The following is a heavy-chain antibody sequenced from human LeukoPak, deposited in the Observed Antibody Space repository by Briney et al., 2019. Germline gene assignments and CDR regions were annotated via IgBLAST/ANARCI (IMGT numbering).Heavy chain of an antibody. Sequence: KPSETLSLTCAVYGGSFSGYYWSWIRQPPGKGLEWIGEINHSGSTNYNPSLKSRVTISVDTSKNQFSLKLSSVTAADTAVYYCARRGVGLVVVVPAAKRLTTALDYWGQGTLVTVSS. CDR1: GGSFSGYY. D-gene: IGHD2-2*01. J-gene: IGHJ4*02. V-gene: IGHV4-34*01. CDR3: ARRGVGLVVVVPAAKRLTTALDY. CDR2: INHSGST.